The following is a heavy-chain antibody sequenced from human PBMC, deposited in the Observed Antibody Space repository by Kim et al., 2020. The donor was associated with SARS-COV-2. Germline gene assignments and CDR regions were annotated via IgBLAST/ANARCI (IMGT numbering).Heavy chain of an antibody. Sequence: VKVSCKASGFTFTSSAVQWVRQARGQRLEWIGWIVVGSGNTNYAQKFQERVTITRDMSTSTAYMELSSLRSEDTAVYYCAAGYTTTGTTFDYYYYGMDVWGQGTTVTVSS. CDR2: IVVGSGNT. CDR1: GFTFTSSA. CDR3: AAGYTTTGTTFDYYYYGMDV. V-gene: IGHV1-58*01. D-gene: IGHD1-1*01. J-gene: IGHJ6*02.